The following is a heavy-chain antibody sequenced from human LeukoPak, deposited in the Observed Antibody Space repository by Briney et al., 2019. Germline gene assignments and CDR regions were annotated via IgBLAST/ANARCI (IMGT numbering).Heavy chain of an antibody. CDR3: ARDRVYDFWSGYPNWFDP. CDR2: INHSGST. CDR1: GGSFSGYY. D-gene: IGHD3-3*01. Sequence: SETLSLTCAVYGGSFSGYYWSWIRQPPGKGLEWIGEINHSGSTNYNPSLKSRGTISVDTSKNQFSLTLSSVPAADTAVYYCARDRVYDFWSGYPNWFDPWGQGTLVTVSS. V-gene: IGHV4-34*01. J-gene: IGHJ5*02.